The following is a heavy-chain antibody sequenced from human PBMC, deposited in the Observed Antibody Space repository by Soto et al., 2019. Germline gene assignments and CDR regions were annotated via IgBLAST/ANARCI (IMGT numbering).Heavy chain of an antibody. CDR3: AKGEGYNYYYYGMDV. CDR2: ISYDGSNK. Sequence: QVQLVESGGGVVQPGRSLRLSCAASGFTFSSYGMHWVRQAPGKGLEWVAVISYDGSNKYYADSVKGRFTISRDNSKNTLYLQMNSLRAEDTAVYYCAKGEGYNYYYYGMDVWGQGTTVTGSS. J-gene: IGHJ6*02. D-gene: IGHD5-12*01. V-gene: IGHV3-30*18. CDR1: GFTFSSYG.